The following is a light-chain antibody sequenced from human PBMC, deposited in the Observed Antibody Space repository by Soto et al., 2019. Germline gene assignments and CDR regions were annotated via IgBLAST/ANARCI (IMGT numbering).Light chain of an antibody. V-gene: IGLV3-21*04. J-gene: IGLJ2*01. Sequence: SYELTQTPSVSVAPGQTATISCGGSDIGDRSVHWYQQKPGQAPLLVIYFDDDRPSGIPERFSGSNSQNTATLTISRVEAGDEADYFCQVWDSTRDVVVFGGGTKLTAL. CDR3: QVWDSTRDVVV. CDR1: DIGDRS. CDR2: FDD.